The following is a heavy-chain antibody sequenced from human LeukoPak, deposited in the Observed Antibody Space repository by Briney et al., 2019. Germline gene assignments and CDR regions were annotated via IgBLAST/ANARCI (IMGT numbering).Heavy chain of an antibody. CDR2: ISGSGSAT. Sequence: PAGSLRLSCAASGFTFSSYAMTWVRQAPGKGLEWVSVISGSGSATNYADSVKGRFTISRDNSKNTLYLQMNSLRAEDTAVYYCAKDRGNSYGHFDYWGQGTLVTVSS. J-gene: IGHJ4*02. D-gene: IGHD5-18*01. V-gene: IGHV3-23*01. CDR1: GFTFSSYA. CDR3: AKDRGNSYGHFDY.